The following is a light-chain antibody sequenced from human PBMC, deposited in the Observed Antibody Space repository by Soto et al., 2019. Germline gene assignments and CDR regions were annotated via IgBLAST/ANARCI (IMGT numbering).Light chain of an antibody. Sequence: DIQMTQSPSTLSASVGDRVTITCRASQSISSWLAWYQQKPGKAPKLLIFDASILESGVPSRFSGSRSGTVFTLTISSLQPDDFATYYCQQYNSYSSFGGGTSVEIK. CDR2: DAS. CDR1: QSISSW. V-gene: IGKV1-5*01. J-gene: IGKJ4*01. CDR3: QQYNSYSS.